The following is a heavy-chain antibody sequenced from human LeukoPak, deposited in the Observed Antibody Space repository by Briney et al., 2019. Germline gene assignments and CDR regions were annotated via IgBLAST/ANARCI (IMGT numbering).Heavy chain of an antibody. CDR1: GFTFSHYG. J-gene: IGHJ4*02. D-gene: IGHD4-11*01. Sequence: HPGRSLRLSCATSGFTFSHYGMHWVRQAPGKGLEWVAVIWSDGTNSFYGDPVKGRFTISRDNFQRTVYLQMNSLRAEDTAVYYCAKDAQRGFDYSNSLDKWGQGTLVTVPS. CDR3: AKDAQRGFDYSNSLDK. CDR2: IWSDGTNS. V-gene: IGHV3-33*06.